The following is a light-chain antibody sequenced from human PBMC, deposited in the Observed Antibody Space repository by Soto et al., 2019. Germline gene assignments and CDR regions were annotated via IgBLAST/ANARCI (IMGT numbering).Light chain of an antibody. Sequence: QSVLTQPASVSGSPGQSITISCTGTSSDVGSYNLVSWYQQHPGNAPKLMIYESSKRPSGVSNRFFGSKSGNTASLTISGLQADDEADYYCCSFARGSTLVFGGGTKLTVL. CDR1: SSDVGSYNL. CDR2: ESS. V-gene: IGLV2-23*01. J-gene: IGLJ3*02. CDR3: CSFARGSTLV.